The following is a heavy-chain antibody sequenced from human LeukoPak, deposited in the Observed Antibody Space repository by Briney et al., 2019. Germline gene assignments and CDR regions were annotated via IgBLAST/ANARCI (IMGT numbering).Heavy chain of an antibody. CDR1: GGSFSGYY. Sequence: PSETLSLTCAVYGGSFSGYYWSWIRQPPGKGLEWIGEINHSGSTNYNPSLKSRVTISVDTSKNQFSLKLSSVTAADTAVYYCARDGGVGQTQWGSTDNYFDYWGQGTLVTVSS. CDR2: INHSGST. D-gene: IGHD2-8*02. CDR3: ARDGGVGQTQWGSTDNYFDY. J-gene: IGHJ4*02. V-gene: IGHV4-34*01.